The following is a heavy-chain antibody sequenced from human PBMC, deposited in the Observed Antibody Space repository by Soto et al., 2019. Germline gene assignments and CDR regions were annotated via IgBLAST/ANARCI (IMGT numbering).Heavy chain of an antibody. CDR2: IVVGSGNT. Sequence: SVKVSCKASGFPFTSSALQWVRQARGQRLEWIGWIVVGSGNTNYAQKFQERVTITRDMSTSTAYMELSSLRSEDTAVYYCAVDYYDSSGLDYWGQGTLVTVSS. CDR3: AVDYYDSSGLDY. J-gene: IGHJ4*02. D-gene: IGHD3-22*01. CDR1: GFPFTSSA. V-gene: IGHV1-58*01.